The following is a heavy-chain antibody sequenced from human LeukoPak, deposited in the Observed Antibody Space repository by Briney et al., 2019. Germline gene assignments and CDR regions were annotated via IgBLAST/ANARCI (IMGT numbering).Heavy chain of an antibody. CDR3: ARGERLVLLEKVNWFDP. V-gene: IGHV4-34*01. Sequence: PSETLSHTCAVYGGSFSGYYWSWIRQPPGKGLEWIGEINHSGSTNYDPSLKSRVTISVDTSKNQFSLKLSSVTAADTAVYYCARGERLVLLEKVNWFDPWGQGTLVTVSS. CDR1: GGSFSGYY. CDR2: INHSGST. J-gene: IGHJ5*02. D-gene: IGHD3-3*01.